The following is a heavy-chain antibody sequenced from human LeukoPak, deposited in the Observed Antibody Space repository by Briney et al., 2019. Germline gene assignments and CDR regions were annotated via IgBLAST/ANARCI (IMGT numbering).Heavy chain of an antibody. CDR3: ARRFLDSGGNSGSGGLDI. J-gene: IGHJ3*02. CDR2: IYYSGST. V-gene: IGHV4-59*08. Sequence: PSETLSLTCTVSGGSISIYYWSWIRQTPGKGLEWIGYIYYSGSTSYNPSLKSRVTISVDMSRNQFSLRLSSVTAADTAVYYCARRFLDSGGNSGSGGLDIWGQGTMVTVSS. D-gene: IGHD4-23*01. CDR1: GGSISIYY.